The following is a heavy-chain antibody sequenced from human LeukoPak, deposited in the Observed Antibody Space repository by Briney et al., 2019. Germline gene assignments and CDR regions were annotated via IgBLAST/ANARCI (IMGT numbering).Heavy chain of an antibody. Sequence: SGGSLRFSCAASGFTFSDYYMTWIRQAPGKGLEWVSYISSSGSTIYYADSVKGRFTISRDNAKNSLYLQMNSLRAEDTAVYYCATVKAEYSSSWVGPYYYMDVWGKGTTVTISS. J-gene: IGHJ6*03. CDR2: ISSSGSTI. D-gene: IGHD6-13*01. CDR3: ATVKAEYSSSWVGPYYYMDV. CDR1: GFTFSDYY. V-gene: IGHV3-11*04.